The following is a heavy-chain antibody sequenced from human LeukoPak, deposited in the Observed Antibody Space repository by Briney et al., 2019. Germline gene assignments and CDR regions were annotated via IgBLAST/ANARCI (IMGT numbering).Heavy chain of an antibody. D-gene: IGHD3-22*01. CDR2: ISGSSTTI. Sequence: GGSLRLSCAASGCTFSSYRIDWVGPAQGRGLEGVAYISGSSTTIYYADSVKGRFTIARDNATNSLYLQMNSLRDEDTAVYYCARAEYFHDTSGFSYYFDYWGQGTLVTVSS. CDR1: GCTFSSYR. CDR3: ARAEYFHDTSGFSYYFDY. V-gene: IGHV3-48*02. J-gene: IGHJ4*02.